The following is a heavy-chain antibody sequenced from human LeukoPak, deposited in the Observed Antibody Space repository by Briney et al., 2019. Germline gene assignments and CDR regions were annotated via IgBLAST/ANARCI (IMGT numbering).Heavy chain of an antibody. CDR3: ATSMIVVAYLDAFDI. V-gene: IGHV1-8*03. CDR2: MNPNTGNT. J-gene: IGHJ3*02. Sequence: ASVKVSCKASGYSFTTYDINWLRQAAGQGLEWMGWMNPNTGNTGYAQKFQGRVTITRNTSINTAYMELSGLRSEDTAMYYCATSMIVVAYLDAFDIWGQGTMVTVSS. CDR1: GYSFTTYD. D-gene: IGHD3-22*01.